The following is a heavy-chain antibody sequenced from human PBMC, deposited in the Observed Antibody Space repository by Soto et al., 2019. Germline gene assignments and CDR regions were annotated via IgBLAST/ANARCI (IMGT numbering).Heavy chain of an antibody. CDR2: IYYSGST. D-gene: IGHD3-3*01. CDR1: GGSISSYY. V-gene: IGHV4-59*01. CDR3: ARVYYDFWSGYYRYWFDP. J-gene: IGHJ5*02. Sequence: QVQLQESGPGLVKPSETLSLTCTVSGGSISSYYWSWIRQPPGKGLEWIGYIYYSGSTNYNPSLKSRVTISVDTSKNQFSLKLSSVTAADTAVYYCARVYYDFWSGYYRYWFDPWGQGTLVTVSS.